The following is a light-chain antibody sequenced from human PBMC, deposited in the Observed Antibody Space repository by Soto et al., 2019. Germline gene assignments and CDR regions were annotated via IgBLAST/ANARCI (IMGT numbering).Light chain of an antibody. Sequence: EIVMSQSPATLSVSPGERATLSCRASQSIRNNLAWYQQKPGQAPRLLIYAASTRPAGFPARFSGTGSGTEFTLTITSLQAEDFAVYYCHQYDTYMYAFGQGTTLEI. J-gene: IGKJ2*01. CDR2: AAS. CDR3: HQYDTYMYA. V-gene: IGKV3-15*01. CDR1: QSIRNN.